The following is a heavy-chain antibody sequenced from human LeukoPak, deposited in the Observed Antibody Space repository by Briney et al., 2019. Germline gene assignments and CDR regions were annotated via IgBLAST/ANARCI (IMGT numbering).Heavy chain of an antibody. V-gene: IGHV3-53*01. CDR2: IRVGDVT. CDR3: AREDNGGATDDGFDV. J-gene: IGHJ3*01. Sequence: GGSLRLSCAASGFAVSNKFMYWVRQAPGKGLEWVSVIRVGDVTHYADSVKGRFTTSRDSSKNTVYLQMESLRVEDTAVYYCAREDNGGATDDGFDVWGHGTVVTDSS. D-gene: IGHD3-16*01. CDR1: GFAVSNKF.